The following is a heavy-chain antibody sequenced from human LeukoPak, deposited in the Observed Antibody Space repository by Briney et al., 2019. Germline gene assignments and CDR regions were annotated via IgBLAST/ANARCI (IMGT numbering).Heavy chain of an antibody. D-gene: IGHD6-19*01. J-gene: IGHJ5*02. CDR3: ARDSASSGWYNPWFDP. V-gene: IGHV4-4*02. CDR1: SGSINSSNW. Sequence: SETLSLTCAVSSGSINSSNWWSWVRQPPGKGLEWIGEIYPSGSTNYNPSLKSRVTMSVDTSKNQFSLKLSSVTAADTAVYYCARDSASSGWYNPWFDPWGQGTLVTVSS. CDR2: IYPSGST.